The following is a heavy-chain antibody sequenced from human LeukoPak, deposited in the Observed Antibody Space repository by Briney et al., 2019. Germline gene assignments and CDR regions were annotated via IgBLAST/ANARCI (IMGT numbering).Heavy chain of an antibody. CDR3: VRDGLLWYGGAT. CDR2: LNSDGTRI. D-gene: IGHD2-21*01. V-gene: IGHV3-74*01. CDR1: GFSFSSYW. J-gene: IGHJ3*01. Sequence: GGSLRLSCTASGFSFSSYWMHWVRHVPGKGLVWVSCLNSDGTRISYADSVKGRFTISRDNSNNTLYLQLNSLRVEDTAVYYCVRDGLLWYGGATWGQGTMVTVSS.